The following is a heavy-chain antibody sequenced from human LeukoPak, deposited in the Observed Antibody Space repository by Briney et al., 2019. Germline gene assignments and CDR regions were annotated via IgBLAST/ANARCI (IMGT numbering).Heavy chain of an antibody. V-gene: IGHV4-59*12. D-gene: IGHD1-26*01. CDR1: YGSISSGY. CDR3: ARYVRNSGTFFLDY. Sequence: SETLSLTCTISYGSISSGYWSWIRQPPGNGLEWIGYIYYSGSTNYNPSLQSRVTMSVDTSKNQFSLKLSSVTAADTAVYYCARYVRNSGTFFLDYWGQGTLVTVSS. J-gene: IGHJ4*02. CDR2: IYYSGST.